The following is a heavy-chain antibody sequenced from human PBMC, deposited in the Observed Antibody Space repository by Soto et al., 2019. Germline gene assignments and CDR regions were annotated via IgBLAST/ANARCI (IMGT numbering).Heavy chain of an antibody. V-gene: IGHV3-23*01. CDR2: ISGSGGST. Sequence: GGSLRLSCTPSGFTLSSYAMSWVRQAPGEGLDWVSAISGSGGSTYYADSVKGRFTISRDNSKNTLYLQMNSLRAEDTAVYYCAKLLSPVWSGLGYYFDYWGEVHLVP. D-gene: IGHD3-3*01. CDR3: AKLLSPVWSGLGYYFDY. CDR1: GFTLSSYA. J-gene: IGHJ4*02.